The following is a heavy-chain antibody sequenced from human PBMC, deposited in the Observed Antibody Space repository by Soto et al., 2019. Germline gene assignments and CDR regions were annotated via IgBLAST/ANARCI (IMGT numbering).Heavy chain of an antibody. V-gene: IGHV4-31*03. J-gene: IGHJ3*02. Sequence: QVQLQESGPGLVKPSQTLSLTCTVSGASINSGGYYWSWIRQLPGKGLEWIGYVHYSGSTNYNPSLTRRVTISVDTSKNQFSLKLRSVTAADTAIYFCARGYYDSRGQSNTFDIWGQGTMVTVSS. CDR3: ARGYYDSRGQSNTFDI. CDR2: VHYSGST. CDR1: GASINSGGYY. D-gene: IGHD3-22*01.